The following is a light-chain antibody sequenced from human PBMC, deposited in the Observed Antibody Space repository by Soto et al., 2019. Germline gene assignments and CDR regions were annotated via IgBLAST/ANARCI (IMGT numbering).Light chain of an antibody. V-gene: IGKV1-5*01. CDR3: QHYNSYPIT. J-gene: IGKJ5*01. CDR1: QSIATY. CDR2: DAS. Sequence: DVQMTQSPSSLSASVVDRFTITFRASQSIATYLTWYQQKPGKAPKLLIYDASSLKSGVPSRFSGSGSGTEFTLTISSLQPDDFATYYCQHYNSYPITFGQGTRLEI.